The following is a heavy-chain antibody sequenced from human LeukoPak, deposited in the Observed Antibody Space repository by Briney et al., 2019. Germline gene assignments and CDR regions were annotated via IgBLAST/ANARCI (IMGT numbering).Heavy chain of an antibody. D-gene: IGHD4-11*01. CDR3: ARALYSNYVRRGYYFDY. CDR2: IYYSGST. Sequence: SETLSLTCTVSGGSISSCYWSWIRQPPGKGLEWIGYIYYSGSTNYNPSLKSRVTISVDTSKNQFSLKLSSVTAADTAVYYCARALYSNYVRRGYYFDYWGQGTLVTVSS. V-gene: IGHV4-59*01. J-gene: IGHJ4*02. CDR1: GGSISSCY.